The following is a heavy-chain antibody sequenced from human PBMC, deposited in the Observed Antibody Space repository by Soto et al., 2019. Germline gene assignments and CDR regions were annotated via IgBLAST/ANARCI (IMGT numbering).Heavy chain of an antibody. J-gene: IGHJ5*02. D-gene: IGHD2-2*01. CDR2: ISGSSSYI. Sequence: PGGSLRLSCAASGFSFSDYTINWLRQAPGKGLEWVSSISGSSSYIYYGDSVKGRFTVSRDNAKNLVFLQMNSLRAADTGVYYCVRELFTSSYRGSWFDPWGQGILVTVSS. CDR1: GFSFSDYT. V-gene: IGHV3-21*01. CDR3: VRELFTSSYRGSWFDP.